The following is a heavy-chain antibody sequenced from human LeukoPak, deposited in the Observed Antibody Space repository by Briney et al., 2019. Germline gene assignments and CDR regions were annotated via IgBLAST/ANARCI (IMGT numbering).Heavy chain of an antibody. CDR2: ISHTGST. J-gene: IGHJ4*02. D-gene: IGHD3-10*01. V-gene: IGHV4-59*08. Sequence: PSETLSLTCTVSSDSIPSPYWSWIRQSPGQRLEWIAYISHTGSTRYNPSLQSRVAVSIDTSKNEFSLKLNSVTAEDTAVYYCARHFTVGGNYYFGHWDQGTPVTVSS. CDR1: SDSIPSPY. CDR3: ARHFTVGGNYYFGH.